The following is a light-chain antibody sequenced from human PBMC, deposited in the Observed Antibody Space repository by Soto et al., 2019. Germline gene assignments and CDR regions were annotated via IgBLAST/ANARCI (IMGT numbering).Light chain of an antibody. CDR3: QHYDTLPPYT. Sequence: DIQMTQSPSSLSASVGARVSITCQASQDIRTSLSWFQQKPGRAPKLLIYGASNLETGVPSRFRGSRSGTDFNFTISSLEPEDIATYYCQHYDTLPPYTFGPGTKVDIK. V-gene: IGKV1-33*01. CDR2: GAS. CDR1: QDIRTS. J-gene: IGKJ3*01.